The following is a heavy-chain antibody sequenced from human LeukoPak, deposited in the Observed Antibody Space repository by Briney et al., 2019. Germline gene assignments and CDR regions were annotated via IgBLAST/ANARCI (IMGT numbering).Heavy chain of an antibody. D-gene: IGHD3-10*01. Sequence: GGSLRLFCGASGFTLRSYAESWVPQAPGKGVGWVLAFCDSGGRTYYADSVKGRFTISRDNSKNTLYLQMNSLRAEDTAVYYCAKGFFRARFGEIFDYWGQGTLVTVSS. V-gene: IGHV3-23*01. CDR1: GFTLRSYA. J-gene: IGHJ4*02. CDR2: FCDSGGRT. CDR3: AKGFFRARFGEIFDY.